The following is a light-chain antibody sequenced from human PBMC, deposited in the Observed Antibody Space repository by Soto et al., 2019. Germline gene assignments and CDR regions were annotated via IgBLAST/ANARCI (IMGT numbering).Light chain of an antibody. J-gene: IGLJ1*01. CDR1: GSDVGGYNY. CDR2: DVT. Sequence: QSLLTQPRSVSGSPGQSVTISCTGTGSDVGGYNYVSWYQEHPGKAPKLMIYDVTKRPSGVPDRFSGSKSGNTASLTISGLQAEDEADYYCCSYAGTYTYVFGTGTKVTVL. CDR3: CSYAGTYTYV. V-gene: IGLV2-11*01.